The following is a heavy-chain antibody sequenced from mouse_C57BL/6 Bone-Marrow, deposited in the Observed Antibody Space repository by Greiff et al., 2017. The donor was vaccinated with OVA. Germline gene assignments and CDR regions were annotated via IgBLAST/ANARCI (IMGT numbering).Heavy chain of an antibody. Sequence: EVQLQQSGPELVKPGASVKISCKASGYTFTDYYMNWVKQSHGKSLEWIGDINPNNGGTSYNQKFKGKATLTVDKSSSTAYMELRSLTSEDSAVYYCARRGDYDANYFDDWGQGTTLTVSS. CDR2: INPNNGGT. D-gene: IGHD2-4*01. CDR3: ARRGDYDANYFDD. CDR1: GYTFTDYY. V-gene: IGHV1-26*01. J-gene: IGHJ2*01.